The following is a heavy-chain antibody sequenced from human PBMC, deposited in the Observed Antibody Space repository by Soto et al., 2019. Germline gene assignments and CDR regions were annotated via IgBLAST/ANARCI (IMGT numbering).Heavy chain of an antibody. D-gene: IGHD3-10*01. V-gene: IGHV3-23*01. CDR3: AKGARDYYGSGYGYYYYGMDV. Sequence: QPGGSLRLSCAASGFTFRIYAMSWVRQAPGKGLEWVSTVDGSGTHSYYADSVKGRLNISRDNSENTLYLRMNGLRAEDTAVYYCAKGARDYYGSGYGYYYYGMDVWGQGTTVTVSS. J-gene: IGHJ6*02. CDR2: VDGSGTHS. CDR1: GFTFRIYA.